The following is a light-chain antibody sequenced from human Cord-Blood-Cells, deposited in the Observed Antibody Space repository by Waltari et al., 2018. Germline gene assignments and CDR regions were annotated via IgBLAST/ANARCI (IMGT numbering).Light chain of an antibody. J-gene: IGKJ5*01. CDR2: DAS. CDR1: QSVSSY. Sequence: IVLTQSPATLPLSPGESATLSCRASQSVSSYLAWYQQKPGQAPRLLIYDASNRATGIPARFSGSGSGTDFTLTISSLEPEDFAVYYCQQRSNWPITFGQGTRLEIK. CDR3: QQRSNWPIT. V-gene: IGKV3-11*01.